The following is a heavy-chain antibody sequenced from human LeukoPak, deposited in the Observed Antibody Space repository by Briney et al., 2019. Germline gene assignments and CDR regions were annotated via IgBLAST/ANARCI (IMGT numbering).Heavy chain of an antibody. V-gene: IGHV4-34*01. Sequence: SETLSLTCAVYGGSFSGYYWNWIRQPPGKGLEWIGEINHSGSTNYNPSLKSRVTISVDTSKNQFSLKLSSVTAEDTAVYYCARDGYSYGYDYWGQGTLVTVSS. CDR3: ARDGYSYGYDY. CDR1: GGSFSGYY. CDR2: INHSGST. D-gene: IGHD5-18*01. J-gene: IGHJ4*02.